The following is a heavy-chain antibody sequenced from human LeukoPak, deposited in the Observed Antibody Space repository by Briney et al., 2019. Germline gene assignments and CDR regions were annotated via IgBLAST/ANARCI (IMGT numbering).Heavy chain of an antibody. Sequence: SETLSLTCTVSGGSISSSSYYWGWIRQPPGKGLEWIGSIYYSGSTYYNPSLKSRVTISVDTSKNQFSLKLSSVTAADTAVYYCARQDGVPAAMADYWGQGTLVTVSS. CDR1: GGSISSSSYY. CDR2: IYYSGST. V-gene: IGHV4-39*01. D-gene: IGHD2-2*01. CDR3: ARQDGVPAAMADY. J-gene: IGHJ4*02.